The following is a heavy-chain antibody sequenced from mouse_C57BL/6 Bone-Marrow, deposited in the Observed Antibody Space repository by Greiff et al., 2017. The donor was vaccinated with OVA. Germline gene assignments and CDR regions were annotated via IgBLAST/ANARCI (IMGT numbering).Heavy chain of an antibody. Sequence: VQLQQSGAELARPGASVKLSCKASGYTFTSYGISWVKQRTGQGLEWIGEIYPRSGNTYYNEKFKGKATLTADKSSSTAYMELRSLTSEDSAVYFCARRYYGSISYWGQGTTLTVSS. CDR3: ARRYYGSISY. J-gene: IGHJ2*01. CDR1: GYTFTSYG. CDR2: IYPRSGNT. V-gene: IGHV1-81*01. D-gene: IGHD1-1*01.